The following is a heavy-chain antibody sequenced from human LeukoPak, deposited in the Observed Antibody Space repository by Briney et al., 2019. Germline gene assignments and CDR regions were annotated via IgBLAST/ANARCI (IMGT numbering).Heavy chain of an antibody. CDR3: ARGRPLGSRYLAGDAFDI. J-gene: IGHJ3*02. CDR1: GFTLDDYA. V-gene: IGHV3-9*03. CDR2: ISWNSGSI. D-gene: IGHD3-16*01. Sequence: PGRSLRLSCAASGFTLDDYAMHWVRQAPGKGLEWVSGISWNSGSIGYADSVKGRFTISRDNAKNSLYLQMNSLRAEDMALYYCARGRPLGSRYLAGDAFDIWGQGTMVTVSS.